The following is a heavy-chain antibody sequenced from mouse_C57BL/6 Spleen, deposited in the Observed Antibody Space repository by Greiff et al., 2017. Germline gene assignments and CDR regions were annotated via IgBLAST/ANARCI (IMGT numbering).Heavy chain of an antibody. CDR1: GYTFTSYW. J-gene: IGHJ4*01. D-gene: IGHD1-1*01. CDR2: IDPSDSYT. Sequence: QVQLQQPGAELVKPGASVKLSCKASGYTFTSYWMQWVKQRPGQGLEWIGEIDPSDSYTTYNQKFKGKATLTVDTSSSTAYMQLSSLTSEDSAVYYCARTHYYGSSWYAMDYWGQGTSVTVSS. V-gene: IGHV1-50*01. CDR3: ARTHYYGSSWYAMDY.